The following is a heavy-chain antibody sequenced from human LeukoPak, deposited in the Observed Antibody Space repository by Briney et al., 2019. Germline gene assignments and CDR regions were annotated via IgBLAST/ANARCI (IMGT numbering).Heavy chain of an antibody. J-gene: IGHJ4*02. CDR1: GGSISSYY. CDR3: ARGLGSGNYYVGFDY. V-gene: IGHV4-59*01. D-gene: IGHD1-26*01. Sequence: SETLSLTCTVSGGSISSYYWSWIRQPPGKGLEWIGYIYYSGSTNYNPSLKSRVTISVDTSKNQFSLKLSSVTAADTATYYCARGLGSGNYYVGFDYWGQGTLVTVSS. CDR2: IYYSGST.